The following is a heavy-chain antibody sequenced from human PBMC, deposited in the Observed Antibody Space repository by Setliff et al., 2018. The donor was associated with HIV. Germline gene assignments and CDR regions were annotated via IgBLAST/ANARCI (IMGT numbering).Heavy chain of an antibody. CDR1: GGSITSSTYY. V-gene: IGHV4-39*07. D-gene: IGHD3-10*01. Sequence: SETLSLTCTVSGGSITSSTYYWDWIRQPLPWGLEWIGSIYYTGSTYYNPSLKSRVTISVDTSKNQLSLKLSSVTAADTAVYYCARDDTVVRGHIDYWGQGTLVTVSS. CDR3: ARDDTVVRGHIDY. CDR2: IYYTGST. J-gene: IGHJ4*02.